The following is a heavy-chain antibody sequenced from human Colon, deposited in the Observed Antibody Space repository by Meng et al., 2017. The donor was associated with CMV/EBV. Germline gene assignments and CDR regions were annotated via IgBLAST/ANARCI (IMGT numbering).Heavy chain of an antibody. CDR1: GISVSGNY. CDR3: ARVSSAGLALDV. D-gene: IGHD3-22*01. V-gene: IGHV3-53*01. J-gene: IGHJ3*01. Sequence: GESLKISCVVSGISVSGNYMTWVRQAPGKGLEWLSVIYSTGRTFYADSAKGRFTISRDISQNTVYLQMDTLRVEDTAMDYCARVSSAGLALDVWGQGTMVTVSS. CDR2: IYSTGRT.